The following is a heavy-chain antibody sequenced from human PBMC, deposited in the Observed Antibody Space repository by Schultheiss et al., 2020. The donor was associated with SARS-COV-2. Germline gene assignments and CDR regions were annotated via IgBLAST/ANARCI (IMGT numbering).Heavy chain of an antibody. CDR2: IYSGGST. CDR1: GFTLNEYG. CDR3: TTDPWGVYDAFDI. V-gene: IGHV3-NL1*01. J-gene: IGHJ3*02. Sequence: GGSLRLSCAVSGFTLNEYGLHWVRQAPGKGLEWVSVIYSGGSTYYADSVKGRFTISRDNSKNTLYLQMNSLKTEDTAVYYCTTDPWGVYDAFDIWGQGTMVTVSS. D-gene: IGHD3-10*01.